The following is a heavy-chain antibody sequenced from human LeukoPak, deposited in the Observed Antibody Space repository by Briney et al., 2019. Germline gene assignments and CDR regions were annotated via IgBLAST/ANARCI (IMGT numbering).Heavy chain of an antibody. J-gene: IGHJ4*02. V-gene: IGHV4-59*08. D-gene: IGHD3-3*01. CDR2: IYYSGST. Sequence: SETLSLTCTVSGGSISSYYWSWLRQPPGKGLEWIGYIYYSGSTNYNPSLKSRVTISVDTSKNQFSLKLSSVTAADTAVYYCARHTYDFWSGYWCYFDYWGQGTLVTVSS. CDR1: GGSISSYY. CDR3: ARHTYDFWSGYWCYFDY.